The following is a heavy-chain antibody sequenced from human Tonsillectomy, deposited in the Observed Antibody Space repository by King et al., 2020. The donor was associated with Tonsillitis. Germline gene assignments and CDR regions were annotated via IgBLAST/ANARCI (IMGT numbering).Heavy chain of an antibody. CDR2: INPNNGGT. D-gene: IGHD3-10*01. CDR1: GYTFTGYY. V-gene: IGHV1-2*02. CDR3: AGVGRCGELSFSDGMDV. J-gene: IGHJ6*02. Sequence: VQLVESGAEVKKPGASVKVSCKASGYTFTGYYMHWVRQAPGQGLEWMGWINPNNGGTNSAQRFQGRVTMTRDTSISTAYMELSRLRSDGTAVYYCAGVGRCGELSFSDGMDVWGQGTTVTVSS.